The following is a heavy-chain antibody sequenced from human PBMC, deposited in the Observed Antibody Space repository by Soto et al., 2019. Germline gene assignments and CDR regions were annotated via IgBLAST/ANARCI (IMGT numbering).Heavy chain of an antibody. CDR3: AKNPGYYYDSTGYHFDY. CDR2: IYYSGST. V-gene: IGHV4-59*08. D-gene: IGHD3-22*01. CDR1: GGSISSYY. J-gene: IGHJ4*02. Sequence: SETLSLTCTVSGGSISSYYWSWIRQPPGRGLEWIGYIYYSGSTNYNPSLKSRVTISVDTSKNQFSLKLSSVTVADTAVYYCAKNPGYYYDSTGYHFDYWGQGTLVTVSS.